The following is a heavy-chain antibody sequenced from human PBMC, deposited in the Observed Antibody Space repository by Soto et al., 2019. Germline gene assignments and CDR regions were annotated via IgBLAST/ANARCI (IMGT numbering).Heavy chain of an antibody. Sequence: VGSLRLSCAASGFTFSSHGMHWVRQAPDKGLEWVAVIWYDGSNKYYADSVKGRFTISRDNSNNMLYLEMNRLRVEDTAIYYCARWGNWKVADNWGQGTLDTVSS. CDR1: GFTFSSHG. CDR3: ARWGNWKVADN. V-gene: IGHV3-33*01. D-gene: IGHD3-16*01. CDR2: IWYDGSNK. J-gene: IGHJ4*02.